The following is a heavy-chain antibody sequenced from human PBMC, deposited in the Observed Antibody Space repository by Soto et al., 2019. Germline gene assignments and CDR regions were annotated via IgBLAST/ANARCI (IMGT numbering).Heavy chain of an antibody. CDR2: ISSSSSTI. Sequence: EVQLVESGGGLVQPGGSRRLPWAASGFIFSSNGRNWVRQAPGRGLEWVAHISSSSSTIKYADSVKGRFTISRDNAKNSLYLQMNRLRDEDTAVYYCARFAWDLLGVDYWGQGTLVTVSS. D-gene: IGHD1-26*01. CDR1: GFIFSSNG. CDR3: ARFAWDLLGVDY. V-gene: IGHV3-48*02. J-gene: IGHJ4*02.